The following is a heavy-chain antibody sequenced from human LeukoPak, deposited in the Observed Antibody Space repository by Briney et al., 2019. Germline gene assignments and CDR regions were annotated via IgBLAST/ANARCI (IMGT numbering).Heavy chain of an antibody. V-gene: IGHV3-21*01. J-gene: IGHJ5*02. D-gene: IGHD2-21*02. CDR2: ISSSSSYI. CDR1: GFTFSSYS. Sequence: GGSLRLSCAASGFTFSSYSINWVRQAPGQGLEWVSSISSSSSYIYYADSVKGRFSISRDNAKNSLYLQMNSLRAEDTAVYYCARDKGVVTYWFDPWGQGTLVTVSS. CDR3: ARDKGVVTYWFDP.